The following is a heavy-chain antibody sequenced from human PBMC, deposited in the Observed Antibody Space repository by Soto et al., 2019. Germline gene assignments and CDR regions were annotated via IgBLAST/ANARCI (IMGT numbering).Heavy chain of an antibody. CDR2: IDPSDSYT. D-gene: IGHD1-26*01. Sequence: EDSSINYGSSRVLQMPGKGLEWMGRIDPSDSYTNYSPSFQGHVTISADKSISTAYLQWSSLKASDTAMYYCAKAGRYGPFDYWGQGTLVTVSS. CDR1: EDSSINYG. J-gene: IGHJ4*02. CDR3: AKAGRYGPFDY. V-gene: IGHV5-10-1*01.